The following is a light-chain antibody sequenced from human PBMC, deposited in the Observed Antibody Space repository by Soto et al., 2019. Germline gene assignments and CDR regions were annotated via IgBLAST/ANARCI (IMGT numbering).Light chain of an antibody. V-gene: IGKV3-20*01. CDR2: VAS. CDR1: QSVSSSY. Sequence: EIVLTQSPGTLSLSPGERATLSCRASQSVSSSYLAWYQQKPGQAPRLLIYVASSRAPGIPDRFSGSGSGTDFTLTISRLVPEDFAVYYCQQYGSSPTFGQGTKVEI. CDR3: QQYGSSPT. J-gene: IGKJ1*01.